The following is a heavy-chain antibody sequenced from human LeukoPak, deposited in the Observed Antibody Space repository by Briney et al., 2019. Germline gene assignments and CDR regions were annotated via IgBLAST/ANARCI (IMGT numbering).Heavy chain of an antibody. CDR1: GYSFTTYW. J-gene: IGHJ3*02. CDR3: ARWPRPVTNDAFDI. CDR2: IYPGDSDT. D-gene: IGHD4-17*01. Sequence: GESLKISCKGSGYSFTTYWIGWVRQMPGKGLEWMGIIYPGDSDTRYSPSYQGQVTISADKSISTVYLQWSSLKASDTATYYCARWPRPVTNDAFDIWGQGTMVTVSS. V-gene: IGHV5-51*01.